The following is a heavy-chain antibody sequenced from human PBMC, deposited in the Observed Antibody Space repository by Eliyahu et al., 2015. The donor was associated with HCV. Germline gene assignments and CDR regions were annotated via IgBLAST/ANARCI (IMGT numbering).Heavy chain of an antibody. CDR3: VRAYGYGDHVHFDY. V-gene: IGHV3-33*05. D-gene: IGHD4-17*01. CDR1: GFDFSPFG. Sequence: LVESGGGVVQPGRSLRLSCVTSGFDFSPFGMHWVRQAPGKGLDWVALISYDEKSIKYADSVKGRFTISRDNSKNTVYLEMSSLRADDTAVYYCVRAYGYGDHVHFDYWGQGTLVTVSS. J-gene: IGHJ4*02. CDR2: ISYDEKSI.